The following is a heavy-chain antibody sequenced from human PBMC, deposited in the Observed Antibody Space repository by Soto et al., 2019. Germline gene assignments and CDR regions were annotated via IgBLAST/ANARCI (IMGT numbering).Heavy chain of an antibody. J-gene: IGHJ4*02. Sequence: PGGSLRLSCAASGFTFSSYAMSWVRQAPGKGLEWVSAISGSGGSTYYADSVKGRFTISRDNSKNTLYLQMNSLRAEDTAVYYCAKDEYYYDSSGCFDYWGQGTLVTVSS. CDR1: GFTFSSYA. V-gene: IGHV3-23*01. CDR2: ISGSGGST. CDR3: AKDEYYYDSSGCFDY. D-gene: IGHD3-22*01.